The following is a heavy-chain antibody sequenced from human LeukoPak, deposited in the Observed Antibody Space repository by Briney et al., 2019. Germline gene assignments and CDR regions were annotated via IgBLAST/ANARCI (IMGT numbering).Heavy chain of an antibody. CDR2: MNPNSGNT. CDR1: GYTFTSYD. Sequence: GPVKVSCKASGYTFTSYDINWVRQATGQGLEWMGWMNPNSGNTGYAQKFQGRVTMTRNTSISTAYMELSSLRSEDTAVYYCARGYSSGWYPNYYGMDVWGQGTTVTVSS. J-gene: IGHJ6*02. D-gene: IGHD6-19*01. CDR3: ARGYSSGWYPNYYGMDV. V-gene: IGHV1-8*01.